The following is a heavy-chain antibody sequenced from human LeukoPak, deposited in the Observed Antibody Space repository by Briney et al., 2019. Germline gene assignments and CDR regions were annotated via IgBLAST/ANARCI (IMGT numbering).Heavy chain of an antibody. CDR1: GFTFSSYG. Sequence: GGSLRLSCAASGFTFSSYGMHWVRQAPGKGLEWVALIRYDGSNKYYADSVKGRFTISRDNSKNTLYLQMNSLRAEDTAVYYCAKGPWAYCGGDCYYFDYWGQGTLVTVSS. J-gene: IGHJ4*02. D-gene: IGHD2-21*02. CDR2: IRYDGSNK. V-gene: IGHV3-30*02. CDR3: AKGPWAYCGGDCYYFDY.